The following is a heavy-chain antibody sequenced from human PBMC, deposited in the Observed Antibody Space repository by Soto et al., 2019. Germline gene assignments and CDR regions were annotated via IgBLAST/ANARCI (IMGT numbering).Heavy chain of an antibody. D-gene: IGHD6-6*01. V-gene: IGHV4-34*01. J-gene: IGHJ4*02. CDR1: GGSFSGYY. CDR2: INHSGST. CDR3: ARGDSSSSDIDY. Sequence: QVQLQQWGAGLLKPSETLSLTCAVYGGSFSGYYWSWIRQPPGKGLEWIGEINHSGSTNYNPSLKRRVTISVDTSKNQFSLKLSSVTAADTAVYYCARGDSSSSDIDYWGQGTLVTVSS.